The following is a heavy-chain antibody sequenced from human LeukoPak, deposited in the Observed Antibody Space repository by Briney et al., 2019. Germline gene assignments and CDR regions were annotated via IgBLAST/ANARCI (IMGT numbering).Heavy chain of an antibody. J-gene: IGHJ4*02. D-gene: IGHD3-16*01. CDR2: ISSSSSSTI. Sequence: PGGSLRLSCAASGFTFSFYSMNWVRQAPGKGLEWVSYISSSSSSTIYYADSVEGRFTISRDNAKKSLYLQMNSLRDEDTAVYYCASEGGNYWGQGTLVTVSS. CDR3: ASEGGNY. CDR1: GFTFSFYS. V-gene: IGHV3-48*02.